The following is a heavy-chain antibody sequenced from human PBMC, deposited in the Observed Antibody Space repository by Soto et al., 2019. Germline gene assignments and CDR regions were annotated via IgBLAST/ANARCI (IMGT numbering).Heavy chain of an antibody. CDR3: ARAPLWFGELSTYYFYYGMDV. CDR2: IIPIFGTA. D-gene: IGHD3-10*01. J-gene: IGHJ6*02. V-gene: IGHV1-69*01. Sequence: QVQLVQSGAEVKKPGSSVKVSCKASGGTFSSYAISWVRQAPGQGLEWMGGIIPIFGTANYAQKFQGRVTINADESTSKAYMELSSLRSEDTAVYYCARAPLWFGELSTYYFYYGMDVWGQGTTVTVSS. CDR1: GGTFSSYA.